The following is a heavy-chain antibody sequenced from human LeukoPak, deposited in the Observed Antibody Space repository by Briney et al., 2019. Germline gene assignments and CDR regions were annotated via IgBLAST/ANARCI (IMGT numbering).Heavy chain of an antibody. CDR1: GYTFTSYY. V-gene: IGHV1-2*02. D-gene: IGHD2-15*01. CDR2: INPNSGGT. J-gene: IGHJ5*02. CDR3: ARQDIATNRLRMYRGSWFDP. Sequence: ASVKVSCKASGYTFTSYYMHWVRQAPGQGLEWMGWINPNSGGTNYAQKFQGRVTMTRDTSISTAYMELSRLRSDDTAVYYCARQDIATNRLRMYRGSWFDPWGQGTLVTVSS.